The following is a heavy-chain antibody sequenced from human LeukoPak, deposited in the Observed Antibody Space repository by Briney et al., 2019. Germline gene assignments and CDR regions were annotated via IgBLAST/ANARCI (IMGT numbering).Heavy chain of an antibody. CDR2: IYYSGST. CDR1: GGSISSYY. D-gene: IGHD6-19*01. V-gene: IGHV4-59*08. CDR3: ARLHSSGWYYFDY. Sequence: SEILSLTCTVSGGSISSYYWSWIRQPPGKGLEWIGYIYYSGSTNYNPSLKSRVTISVDTSKNQFSLKLSSVTAADTAVYYCARLHSSGWYYFDYWGQGTLVTVSS. J-gene: IGHJ4*02.